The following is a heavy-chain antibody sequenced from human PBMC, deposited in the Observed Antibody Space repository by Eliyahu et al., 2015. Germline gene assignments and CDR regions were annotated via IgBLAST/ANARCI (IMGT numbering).Heavy chain of an antibody. CDR2: IIPILGIA. Sequence: QVQLVQSGAEVKKPGSSVXVSCXASGGTFSSYXISWVRQAPGQGLEWMGRIIPILGIANYAQKFQGRVTITADKSTSTAYMELSSLRSEDTAVYYCARPLELLWYAFDIWGQGTMVTVSS. CDR1: GGTFSSYX. D-gene: IGHD3-10*01. CDR3: ARPLELLWYAFDI. V-gene: IGHV1-69*09. J-gene: IGHJ3*02.